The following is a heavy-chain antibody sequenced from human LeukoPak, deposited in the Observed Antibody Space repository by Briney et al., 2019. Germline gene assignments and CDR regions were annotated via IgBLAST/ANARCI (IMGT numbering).Heavy chain of an antibody. Sequence: PSETLSLTCAVSVGSISSYYWSWIRQPPGKGLEWIGYIYYSGSTNYNPSLKSRVTISVDTSKNQFSLKLSSVTAADTAVYYCARSRYGSGSYSFDYWGQGTLVTVSS. V-gene: IGHV4-59*01. CDR2: IYYSGST. D-gene: IGHD3-10*01. J-gene: IGHJ4*02. CDR1: VGSISSYY. CDR3: ARSRYGSGSYSFDY.